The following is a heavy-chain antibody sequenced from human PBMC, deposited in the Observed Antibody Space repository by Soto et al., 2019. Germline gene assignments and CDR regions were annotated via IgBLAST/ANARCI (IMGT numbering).Heavy chain of an antibody. J-gene: IGHJ5*01. Sequence: QVQLVESGGGVVQPGRSLRLTCAASGFTFSSSGMHWVRQAPGKGLEWVALIAYDGSKTYYGDSVRGRFTISRENSENSLFLQMNSLRAEDTAVYYCARWVGGSMFDNSGKYDSWGQGPLVTVSS. V-gene: IGHV3-30*03. D-gene: IGHD3-22*01. CDR3: ARWVGGSMFDNSGKYDS. CDR1: GFTFSSSG. CDR2: IAYDGSKT.